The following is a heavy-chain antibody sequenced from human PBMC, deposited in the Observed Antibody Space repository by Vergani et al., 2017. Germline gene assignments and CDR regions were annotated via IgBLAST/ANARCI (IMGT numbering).Heavy chain of an antibody. Sequence: QVQLVESGGGVVQPGGSLRLSCAASGFTFSSYGMHWVRQAPGKGLEWVAFIRYDGSNKYYADSVKGRFTISRDNSKNTLYLQMNSLRAEDTAVYYCAKVLFSYSSGLQAFDIWGQGTMVTVSS. J-gene: IGHJ3*02. CDR3: AKVLFSYSSGLQAFDI. CDR1: GFTFSSYG. D-gene: IGHD6-19*01. CDR2: IRYDGSNK. V-gene: IGHV3-30*02.